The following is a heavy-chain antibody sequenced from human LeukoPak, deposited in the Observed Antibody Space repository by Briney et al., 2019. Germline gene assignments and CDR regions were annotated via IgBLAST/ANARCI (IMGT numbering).Heavy chain of an antibody. J-gene: IGHJ2*01. CDR1: GGSISSGGYY. Sequence: SETLSLTCTVSGGSISSGGYYWSWIRQHPGEGLEWIGYIYYSGSTYYNPSLKSRVTISVDTSKNQFSLKLSSVTAADTAVYYCARGLGYSSSWRHWGWYFDLWGRGTLVTVSS. CDR3: ARGLGYSSSWRHWGWYFDL. D-gene: IGHD6-13*01. V-gene: IGHV4-31*03. CDR2: IYYSGST.